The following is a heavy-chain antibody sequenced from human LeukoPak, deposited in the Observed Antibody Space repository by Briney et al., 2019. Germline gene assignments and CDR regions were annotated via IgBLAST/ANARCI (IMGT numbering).Heavy chain of an antibody. J-gene: IGHJ4*02. CDR3: PRGWPHFDY. D-gene: IGHD6-19*01. CDR2: IQHDGNDK. CDR1: GFTFSSYG. Sequence: PVGSLRLSCAASGFTFSSYGMHWVRQAPGRGLEWVAFIQHDGNDKYYADSVKGRFTISRDNSKNTLYLQMNSLRTEDTAVYYCPRGWPHFDYWGQGTLVTVSS. V-gene: IGHV3-30*02.